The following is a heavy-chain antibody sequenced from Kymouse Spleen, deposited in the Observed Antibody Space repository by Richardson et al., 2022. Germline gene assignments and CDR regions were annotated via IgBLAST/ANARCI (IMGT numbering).Heavy chain of an antibody. V-gene: IGHV3-13*01. CDR2: IGTAGDT. Sequence: EVQLVESGGGLVQPGGSLRLSCAASGFTFSSYDMHWVRQATGKGLEWVSAIGTAGDTYYPGSVKGRFTISRENAKNSLYLQMNSLRAGDTAVYYCARYSSSSPFDYWGQGTLVTVSS. CDR3: ARYSSSSPFDY. CDR1: GFTFSSYD. J-gene: IGHJ4*02. D-gene: IGHD6-6*01.